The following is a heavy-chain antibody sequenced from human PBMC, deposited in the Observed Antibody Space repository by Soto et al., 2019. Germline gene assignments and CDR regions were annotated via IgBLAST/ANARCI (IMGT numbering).Heavy chain of an antibody. Sequence: QMQLVESGGGVVQPGRSLRLSCAASGFTFSSYAMHWVRQAPGKGLEWVAVISYDGSNKYYADSVKGRFTISRDNSKNTLYLQMNSLRAEDTAVYYCARDNSFDYWGQGTLVTVSS. V-gene: IGHV3-30-3*01. CDR2: ISYDGSNK. J-gene: IGHJ4*02. CDR3: ARDNSFDY. CDR1: GFTFSSYA.